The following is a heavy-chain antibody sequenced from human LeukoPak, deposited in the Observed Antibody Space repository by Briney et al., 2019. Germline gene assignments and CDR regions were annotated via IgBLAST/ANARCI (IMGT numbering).Heavy chain of an antibody. CDR3: AKDPYDYGYFDY. D-gene: IGHD3-16*01. J-gene: IGHJ4*02. CDR1: GFTFDDHA. V-gene: IGHV3-43*02. CDR2: ISGDGGST. Sequence: GGSLRLSCAASGFTFDDHAIHWVRQAPGKGLEWVSLISGDGGSTYYADSVKGRFTISRDNSKNSLYLQMNSLRTEDTALYYCAKDPYDYGYFDYWGQGTLVTVSS.